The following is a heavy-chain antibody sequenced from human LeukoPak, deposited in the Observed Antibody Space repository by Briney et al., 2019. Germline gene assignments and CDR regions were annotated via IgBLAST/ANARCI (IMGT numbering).Heavy chain of an antibody. J-gene: IGHJ5*02. V-gene: IGHV3-48*01. D-gene: IGHD2-15*01. Sequence: PGGSLRLSCVASGFTFSSYSFNWVRQAPGKGLEWVSYISVGGRIMSYADSVRGRFTISRDDAKNSIYLQMNSLRVEDTAVYYCARDPRNVGLAPWGQGTLVTVSS. CDR3: ARDPRNVGLAP. CDR2: ISVGGRIM. CDR1: GFTFSSYS.